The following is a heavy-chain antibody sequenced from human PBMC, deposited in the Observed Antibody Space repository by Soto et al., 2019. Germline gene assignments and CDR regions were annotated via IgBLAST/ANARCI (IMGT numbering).Heavy chain of an antibody. CDR2: IYYSGST. D-gene: IGHD3-3*01. CDR3: ARHERLLTPFDY. CDR1: GGSISSSMYY. V-gene: IGHV4-39*01. Sequence: QLQLQESGPGLVKPSETLSLTCTVSGGSISSSMYYWGWIRQPPGKGLEWIGSIYYSGSTYYTPSLKTRVTISVDTSKNQFSLKLRSVPAAETAVYYCARHERLLTPFDYWGQGTLVTVSS. J-gene: IGHJ4*02.